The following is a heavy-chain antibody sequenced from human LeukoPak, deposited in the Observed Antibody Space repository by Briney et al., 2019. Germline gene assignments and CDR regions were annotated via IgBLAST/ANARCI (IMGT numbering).Heavy chain of an antibody. Sequence: GGSLRLSCAASGFTLSSYAMSWVRQAPGKGLEWVSAISGSGGSTYYADSVKGRFTISRDNSKNTLYLQMNSLRAEDTAVYYCAKDFSGYSYGYLSYFDYWGQGTLVTVSS. CDR2: ISGSGGST. D-gene: IGHD5-18*01. J-gene: IGHJ4*02. CDR1: GFTLSSYA. CDR3: AKDFSGYSYGYLSYFDY. V-gene: IGHV3-23*01.